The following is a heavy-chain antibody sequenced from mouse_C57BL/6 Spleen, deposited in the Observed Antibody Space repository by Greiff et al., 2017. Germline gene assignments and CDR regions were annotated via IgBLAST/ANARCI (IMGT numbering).Heavy chain of an antibody. CDR1: GYTFTSYW. D-gene: IGHD2-4*01. J-gene: IGHJ4*01. V-gene: IGHV1-61*01. CDR3: ARGGLRRDYYAMDY. CDR2: IYPSDSET. Sequence: QVQLQQPGAELVRPGSSVKLSCKASGYTFTSYWMDWVKQRPGQGLEWIGNIYPSDSETHYNQKFKDKATLTVDKSSSTAYMQLSSLTSEDSAVYYCARGGLRRDYYAMDYWGQGTSVTVSS.